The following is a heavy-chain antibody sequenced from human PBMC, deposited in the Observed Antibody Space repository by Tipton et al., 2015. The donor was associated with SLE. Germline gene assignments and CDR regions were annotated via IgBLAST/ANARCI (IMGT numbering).Heavy chain of an antibody. CDR1: GYTFSNYD. J-gene: IGHJ3*02. D-gene: IGHD3-22*01. V-gene: IGHV1-8*01. CDR3: ARWNYYDSSGPDAFDI. CDR2: MNAYSGNT. Sequence: QLVQSGAEMKKPGASVKVSCKASGYTFSNYDINWVRQATGQGLEWMGWMNAYSGNTGSAQKFQGRVTMTRNTSINTAYLDLSSLRSEDTAVYYCARWNYYDSSGPDAFDIWGQGTMVTVSS.